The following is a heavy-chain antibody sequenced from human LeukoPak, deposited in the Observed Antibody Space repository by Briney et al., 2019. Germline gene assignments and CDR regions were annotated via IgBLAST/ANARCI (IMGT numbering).Heavy chain of an antibody. V-gene: IGHV4-59*01. D-gene: IGHD6-13*01. CDR3: ARDHEGPGRQQLAGQPFDY. CDR1: GGSISSYY. Sequence: SETLSLTCTVSGGSISSYYWSWIRQPPGKGLEWIGYIYYSGSTNYNPSLKSRVTISVDTSKNQFSLKLSSVTAADTAVYYCARDHEGPGRQQLAGQPFDYWGQGTLVTVSS. J-gene: IGHJ4*02. CDR2: IYYSGST.